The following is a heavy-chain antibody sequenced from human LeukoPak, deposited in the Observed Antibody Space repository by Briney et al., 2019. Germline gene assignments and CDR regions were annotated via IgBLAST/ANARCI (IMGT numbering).Heavy chain of an antibody. J-gene: IGHJ4*02. V-gene: IGHV3-30*02. CDR1: GFTFSSYG. CDR2: IWYDGSNK. Sequence: PGGSLRLSCAASGFTFSSYGMHWVRQAPGKGLEWVAVIWYDGSNKYYADSVKGRFTISRDNSKNTLYLQMNGLRAEETAMYYCATPYTSGWSLYFDNWGQGTLVTVSS. CDR3: ATPYTSGWSLYFDN. D-gene: IGHD6-19*01.